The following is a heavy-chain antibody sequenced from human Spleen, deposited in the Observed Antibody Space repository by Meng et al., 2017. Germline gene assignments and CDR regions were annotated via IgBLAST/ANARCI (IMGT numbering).Heavy chain of an antibody. CDR3: ARGPTTMAHDFDY. CDR1: GGPFSNYY. V-gene: IGHV4-34*01. J-gene: IGHJ4*02. D-gene: IGHD4-11*01. CDR2: INHSGST. Sequence: GRLPQWGAGLLKPSETLSLTCVVSGGPFSNYYWSWIRQPPGKGLAWIGEINHSGSTNYNPSLESRATISVDTSQNNLSLKLSSVTAADSAVYYCARGPTTMAHDFDYWGQGTLVTVSS.